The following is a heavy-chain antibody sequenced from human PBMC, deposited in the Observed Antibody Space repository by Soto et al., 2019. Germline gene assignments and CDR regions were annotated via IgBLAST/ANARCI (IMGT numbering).Heavy chain of an antibody. CDR1: GFSFSSYS. CDR2: ISYDGSNK. J-gene: IGHJ5*02. CDR3: AREWAVAGIAMFDP. Sequence: QVQLVESGGGVVQPGRSLRLSCAASGFSFSSYSIHWVRQAPGKGLEWVAVISYDGSNKYYADSVQGRFTISRDSSKNTLYLQMNSLRVEDTAVYYWAREWAVAGIAMFDPWGQGTLVTVSS. V-gene: IGHV3-30*04. D-gene: IGHD6-19*01.